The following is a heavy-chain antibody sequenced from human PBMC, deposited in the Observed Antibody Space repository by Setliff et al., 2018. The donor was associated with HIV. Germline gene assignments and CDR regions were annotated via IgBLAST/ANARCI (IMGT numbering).Heavy chain of an antibody. Sequence: PSETLSLTCTVSGGSIWNYYWSWIRQPPGKGLEWIGSVYYSGSTYYNPSLKSRLTISVDTSTNKFSLKLSSVTAADTAVYYCARLRGLNLEPFDYWGQGTLVTVSS. CDR2: VYYSGST. D-gene: IGHD1-1*01. CDR3: ARLRGLNLEPFDY. CDR1: GGSIWNYY. V-gene: IGHV4-39*01. J-gene: IGHJ4*02.